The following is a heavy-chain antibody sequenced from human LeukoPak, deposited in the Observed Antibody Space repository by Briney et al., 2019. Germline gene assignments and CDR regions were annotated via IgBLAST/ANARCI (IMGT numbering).Heavy chain of an antibody. CDR2: ISGSGGST. CDR3: ARVTGGHLARRPLDY. Sequence: PGGSLRLSCAASGFTFSSYAMSWVRQAPGKGLEWVSAISGSGGSTYYADSVKGRFTISRDNSKNTMYLQMNSLGAEDTAIYYCARVTGGHLARRPLDYWGQGILITVPS. J-gene: IGHJ4*02. V-gene: IGHV3-23*01. D-gene: IGHD1-1*01. CDR1: GFTFSSYA.